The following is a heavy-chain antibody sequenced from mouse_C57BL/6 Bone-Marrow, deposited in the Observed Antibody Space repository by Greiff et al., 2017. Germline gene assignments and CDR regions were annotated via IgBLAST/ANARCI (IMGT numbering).Heavy chain of an antibody. V-gene: IGHV1-59*01. Sequence: QVQLQQPGAELVRPGTSVKLSCKASGYTFTSYWMHWVKQRPGQGLEWIGVIDPSDSYTNYNQKFKGKATLTVDTSSSTAYMQLSSLTSEDSAVYYCASPPGSRGGYWGQGTTLTVSS. CDR3: ASPPGSRGGY. J-gene: IGHJ2*01. CDR1: GYTFTSYW. D-gene: IGHD4-1*01. CDR2: IDPSDSYT.